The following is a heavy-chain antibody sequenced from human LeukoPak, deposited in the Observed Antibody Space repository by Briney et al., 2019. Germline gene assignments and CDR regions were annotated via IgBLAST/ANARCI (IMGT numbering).Heavy chain of an antibody. CDR2: ISDDGSNK. V-gene: IGHV3-30*18. CDR3: AKYTSGTSYRGLDQ. CDR1: GFTFSNYA. J-gene: IGHJ4*01. D-gene: IGHD3-10*01. Sequence: GGSLRLSCAASGFTFSNYAMHWVRQAPGKGLEWVAVISDDGSNKYYGDSVKGRFTISRDNSKNTVYLQMNSLRAEDAAVYSCAKYTSGTSYRGLDQWGHGTLVTVSS.